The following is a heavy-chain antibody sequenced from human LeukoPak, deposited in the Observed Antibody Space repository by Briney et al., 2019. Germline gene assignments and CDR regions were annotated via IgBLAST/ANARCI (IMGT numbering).Heavy chain of an antibody. CDR3: AKDLGGEGGSGFPGY. D-gene: IGHD3-10*01. CDR2: ISGSGSDT. V-gene: IGHV3-23*01. CDR1: GFTFSSYW. Sequence: GGSLRLSCAASGFTFSSYWMSWVRQVPGKGLEWVSAISGSGSDTYYADSVKGRFTISRDNSKSTLYLQMNSLRAEDTAIYYCAKDLGGEGGSGFPGYWGRGTLVTVSS. J-gene: IGHJ4*02.